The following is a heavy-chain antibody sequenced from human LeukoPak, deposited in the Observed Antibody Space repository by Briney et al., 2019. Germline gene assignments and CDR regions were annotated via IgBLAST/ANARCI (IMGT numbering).Heavy chain of an antibody. CDR1: GFTFSNYA. CDR3: AREDVTCAFDI. CDR2: GST. J-gene: IGHJ3*02. V-gene: IGHV3-23*01. D-gene: IGHD3-16*01. Sequence: PGGSLRLSCAASGFTFSNYAMSWVRQAPGKGLEWVSGGSTYYADSVKGRFTISRDNSKNTLYLQMNSLRAEDTAVYYCAREDVTCAFDIWGQGTMVTVSS.